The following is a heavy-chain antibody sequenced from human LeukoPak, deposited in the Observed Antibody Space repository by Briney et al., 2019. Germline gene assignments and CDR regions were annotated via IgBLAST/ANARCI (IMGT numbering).Heavy chain of an antibody. CDR3: AKDPWKSDGVYLTYILFDY. Sequence: GGSLRLSCAASGFTFSSYAMSWVRQAPGKGLEWVSAISGSGGSTYYADSVKGRFTISRDNSKNTLYLQMNSLRAEDTAVYYCAKDPWKSDGVYLTYILFDYWGQGTLVTVSS. CDR2: ISGSGGST. J-gene: IGHJ4*02. CDR1: GFTFSSYA. V-gene: IGHV3-23*01. D-gene: IGHD4-17*01.